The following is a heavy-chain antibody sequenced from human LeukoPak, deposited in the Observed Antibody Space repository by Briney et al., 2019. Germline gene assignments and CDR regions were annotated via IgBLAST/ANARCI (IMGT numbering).Heavy chain of an antibody. CDR3: ARDPPPEQWLVIFDY. J-gene: IGHJ4*02. CDR2: ISSSGSTI. CDR1: GFTFSDYY. V-gene: IGHV3-11*01. D-gene: IGHD6-19*01. Sequence: GGSLRLSCAASGFTFSDYYMSWIRQAPGKGLEWVSYISSSGSTIYYADSVKGRFTISRDNAKNSLYLQMNSLRAEDTAVYYCARDPPPEQWLVIFDYWGQGTLVTVSS.